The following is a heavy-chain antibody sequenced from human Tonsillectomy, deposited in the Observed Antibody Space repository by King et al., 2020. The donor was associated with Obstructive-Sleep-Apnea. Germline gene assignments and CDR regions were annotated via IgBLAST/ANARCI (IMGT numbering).Heavy chain of an antibody. D-gene: IGHD2-2*01. Sequence: QLQLQESGPGLVKPSQTLSLTCTVSGGSISSGGYYWSWIRQPPGKGLEWIGYIFYSGSTYYNPSLKRRVTISVDTSKNQFSLKLSSVTAADTAVYYCASTVCSSTSCHLGYWGQGTLVTVSS. V-gene: IGHV4-31*03. J-gene: IGHJ4*02. CDR1: GGSISSGGYY. CDR3: ASTVCSSTSCHLGY. CDR2: IFYSGST.